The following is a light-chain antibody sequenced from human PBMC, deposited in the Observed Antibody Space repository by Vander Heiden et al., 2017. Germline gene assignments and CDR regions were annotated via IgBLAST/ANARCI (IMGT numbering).Light chain of an antibody. CDR2: GAS. CDR1: SNF. J-gene: IGKJ4*01. CDR3: QQYGSSPLT. V-gene: IGKV3-20*01. Sequence: SNFLAWYRQKPGQAPRLLISGASNRATGIPDRFSASGSGTDFTLTISRLEPEDFAVYFCQQYGSSPLTFGGGTEVESK.